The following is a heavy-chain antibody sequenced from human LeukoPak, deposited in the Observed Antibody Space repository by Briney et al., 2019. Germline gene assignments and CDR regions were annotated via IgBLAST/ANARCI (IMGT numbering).Heavy chain of an antibody. D-gene: IGHD6-19*01. CDR3: ARIAMAGIGDGFDI. V-gene: IGHV3-20*04. CDR2: INWNGGST. J-gene: IGHJ3*02. CDR1: GFTFSSYA. Sequence: GGSLRLSCAGSGFTFSSYAMSWVRQAPGKGLEWVSGINWNGGSTGYADSVKGRFTISRDNARNSLYLQMNSLRAEDTALYCCARIAMAGIGDGFDIWGQGTMVTVSS.